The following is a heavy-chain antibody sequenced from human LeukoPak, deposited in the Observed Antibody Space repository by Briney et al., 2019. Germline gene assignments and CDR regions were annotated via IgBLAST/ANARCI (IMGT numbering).Heavy chain of an antibody. CDR3: ARDKRGATAFWFGP. CDR2: IKQDGSEK. J-gene: IGHJ5*02. D-gene: IGHD1-26*01. Sequence: GGSLRLSCAASGFTFSSYRMSWVRQAPGKGLEWVANIKQDGSEKYYVDSVKGRFTISRDNAKNSLYLQMNSLRAEDTAVYYCARDKRGATAFWFGPWGQGTLVTVSS. V-gene: IGHV3-7*01. CDR1: GFTFSSYR.